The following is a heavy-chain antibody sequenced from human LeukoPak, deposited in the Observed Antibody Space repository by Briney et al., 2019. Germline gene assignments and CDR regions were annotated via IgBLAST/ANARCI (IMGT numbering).Heavy chain of an antibody. CDR2: ISGSGGST. CDR3: ARPVVVTRYFQH. D-gene: IGHD2-15*01. V-gene: IGHV3-23*01. CDR1: GFTFCSYA. J-gene: IGHJ1*01. Sequence: GGSLRLSCAASGFTFCSYAMSWVRQAPGKGLGWVSAISGSGGSTYYADSVTGRFTISRDNSKNTLYLQMNSLRAEDTAVYYCARPVVVTRYFQHWGQGTLVTVSS.